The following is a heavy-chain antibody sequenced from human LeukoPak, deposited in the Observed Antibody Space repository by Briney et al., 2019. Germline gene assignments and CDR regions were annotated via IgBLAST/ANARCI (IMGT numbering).Heavy chain of an antibody. V-gene: IGHV1-2*02. CDR3: ARGGQYVLHYDSSGYPPRGH. D-gene: IGHD3-22*01. CDR2: INPNSGGT. CDR1: GYTLTGYY. Sequence: GASVKVSCKASGYTLTGYYMHWVRQAPGQGLEWMGWINPNSGGTNYAQKFQGRVTMTRDTSISTAYMELSRLRSDDTAVYYCARGGQYVLHYDSSGYPPRGHWGQGTLVTVSS. J-gene: IGHJ4*02.